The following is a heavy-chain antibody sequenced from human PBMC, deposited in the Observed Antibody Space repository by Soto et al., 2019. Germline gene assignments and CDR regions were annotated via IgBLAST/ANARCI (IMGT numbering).Heavy chain of an antibody. Sequence: QVQLVQSGAEVKKPGASVKVSCKASGYTFTSYGISWVRQAPGQGLEWMGWISSYNGDTNYAQKLQGRVTMTTDTSTSTAYMEVRSLSSDDTAVYYCARDLESASYYLFWGQGPLVTVSS. CDR1: GYTFTSYG. CDR2: ISSYNGDT. V-gene: IGHV1-18*01. CDR3: ARDLESASYYLF. J-gene: IGHJ4*02. D-gene: IGHD1-26*01.